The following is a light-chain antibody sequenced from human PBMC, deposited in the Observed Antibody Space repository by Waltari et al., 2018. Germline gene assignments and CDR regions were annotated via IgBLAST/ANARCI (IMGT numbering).Light chain of an antibody. Sequence: DIVMTQSPDSLAVSLGERATINCRSNHSLFYHSTNKNHLGWLQQKPGQPPKWIISWASTRESGVPDRFSGSGSGTDFSLTITSLQAEDVAVYYCQQYYATPVTFGQGTKLEIK. CDR2: WAS. V-gene: IGKV4-1*01. J-gene: IGKJ2*01. CDR3: QQYYATPVT. CDR1: HSLFYHSTNKNH.